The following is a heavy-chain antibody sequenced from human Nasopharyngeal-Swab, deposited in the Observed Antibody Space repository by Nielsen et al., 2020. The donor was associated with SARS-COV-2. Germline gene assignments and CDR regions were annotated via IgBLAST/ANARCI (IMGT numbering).Heavy chain of an antibody. CDR2: ISYDGSNK. J-gene: IGHJ6*02. Sequence: GGSLRLSCAASGFTFSSYAMHWVRQAPGKGLEWVAVISYDGSNKYYADSVKGRFTISRDNSKNTLYLQMNSLRAEDTAVYYCARGWLQLNYYYYGMDVWGQGTTVTVSS. CDR1: GFTFSSYA. V-gene: IGHV3-30-3*01. CDR3: ARGWLQLNYYYYGMDV. D-gene: IGHD5-24*01.